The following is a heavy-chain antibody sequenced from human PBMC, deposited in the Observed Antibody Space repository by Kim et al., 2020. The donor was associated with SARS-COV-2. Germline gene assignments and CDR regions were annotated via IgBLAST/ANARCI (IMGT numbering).Heavy chain of an antibody. CDR3: ARAFGYSGYHVDY. J-gene: IGHJ4*02. V-gene: IGHV4-4*02. CDR2: IYHSGST. D-gene: IGHD5-12*01. CDR1: GGSISSSNW. Sequence: SETLSLTCAVSGGSISSSNWWSWVRQPPGKGLEWIGEIYHSGSTNYNPSLKSRVTISVDKSKNQFSLKLSSVTAADTAVYYCARAFGYSGYHVDYWGQGTLVTVSS.